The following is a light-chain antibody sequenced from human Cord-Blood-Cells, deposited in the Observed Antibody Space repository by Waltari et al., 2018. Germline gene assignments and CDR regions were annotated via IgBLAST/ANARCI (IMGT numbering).Light chain of an antibody. V-gene: IGKV4-1*01. Sequence: DIVMTQSPDSLAVSLGERATINCKSSQSVLYSSNNKNYLAWHQQKPEQPPKLLIYWASTRESGVPDRFSGSGSGTDFTLTISSLQAEDVAVYYCQQYYSTPWTFGQGTKVEIK. CDR2: WAS. CDR1: QSVLYSSNNKNY. J-gene: IGKJ1*01. CDR3: QQYYSTPWT.